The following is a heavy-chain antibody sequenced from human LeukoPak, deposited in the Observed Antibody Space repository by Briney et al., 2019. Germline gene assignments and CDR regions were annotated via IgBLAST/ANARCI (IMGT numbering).Heavy chain of an antibody. CDR3: ARCALGVWADNYYMDV. CDR2: ISSSGSYI. J-gene: IGHJ6*03. CDR1: GSLSGYA. D-gene: IGHD3-16*01. Sequence: GGSLRLSCEASGSLSGYAMSWVRQAPGKGLEWVLSISSSGSYIYYADSVKGRLTISRDNARNSVFLQMNSLRAEDTAIYYCARCALGVWADNYYMDVWGNGTTVTVSS. V-gene: IGHV3-21*01.